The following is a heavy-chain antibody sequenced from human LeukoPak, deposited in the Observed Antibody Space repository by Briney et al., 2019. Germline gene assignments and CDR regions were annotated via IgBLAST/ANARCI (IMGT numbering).Heavy chain of an antibody. V-gene: IGHV4-59*01. CDR3: ARVYCSSTSCSLWGYYYYYMDV. D-gene: IGHD2-2*01. J-gene: IGHJ6*03. Sequence: PSETLSLTCTVSGGPPTNFYWAWIRQSPGKGLEWIGYIYHSGSTTYSPSLKCRVIISVDTSKNQFFLKLSSVTPAAAAVYYWARVYCSSTSCSLWGYYYYYMDVWGKGTTVTVSS. CDR1: GGPPTNFY. CDR2: IYHSGST.